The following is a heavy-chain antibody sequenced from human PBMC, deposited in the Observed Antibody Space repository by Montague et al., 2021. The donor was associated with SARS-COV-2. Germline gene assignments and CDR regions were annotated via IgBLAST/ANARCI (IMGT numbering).Heavy chain of an antibody. CDR3: ARDLVIGYDILTGYYGFSEGWFDY. Sequence: SLSLSCAASGFTFSNYAMHWVRQAPGKGLEWVAVISYDGSNKYYADSVKGRFTISRDNSKNTLYLQMNSLRAGDTAVYYCARDLVIGYDILTGYYGFSEGWFDYWGQGTLVTVSS. V-gene: IGHV3-30-3*01. J-gene: IGHJ4*02. D-gene: IGHD3-9*01. CDR1: GFTFSNYA. CDR2: ISYDGSNK.